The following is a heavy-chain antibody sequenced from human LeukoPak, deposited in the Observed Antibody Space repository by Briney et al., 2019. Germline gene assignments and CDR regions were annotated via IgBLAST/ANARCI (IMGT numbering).Heavy chain of an antibody. CDR2: ITGRGDNT. CDR3: AKDHVGTITLRYFDS. J-gene: IGHJ4*02. CDR1: GFIFGSSA. D-gene: IGHD1-26*01. V-gene: IGHV3-23*01. Sequence: GGSLRLSCAASGFIFGSSAMSWLRQAPGKGLQWVSTITGRGDNTYYADSLKGRFSISRDNSKDTLYLLMNSLSADDTATYYCAKDHVGTITLRYFDSWGQATLLTVSS.